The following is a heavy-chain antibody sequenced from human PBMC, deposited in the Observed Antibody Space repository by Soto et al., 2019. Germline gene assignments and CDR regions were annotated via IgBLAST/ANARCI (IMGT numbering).Heavy chain of an antibody. V-gene: IGHV4-39*01. J-gene: IGHJ6*02. CDR1: GGSLTSTTYF. D-gene: IGHD3-16*01. CDR3: ACRDVVGHIMDI. Sequence: SETLSLTCNVSGGSLTSTTYFWGWVRQPPGKGLEWIGRIFYSGNSYYNPSLKSRVTISVDTSKNQFSLRLRSVTAADAAVYFCACRDVVGHIMDIWGQGTTVTVSS. CDR2: IFYSGNS.